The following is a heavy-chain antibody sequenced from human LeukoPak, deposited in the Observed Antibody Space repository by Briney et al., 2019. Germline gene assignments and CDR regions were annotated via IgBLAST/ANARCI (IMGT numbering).Heavy chain of an antibody. J-gene: IGHJ6*03. V-gene: IGHV1-18*01. Sequence: ASVKVSCKASGGTFSSYAISWVRQAPGQGLEWMGWISAYNGNTNYAQKLQGRVTMTTDTSTSTAYMELRSLRSDDTAVYYCAVNSGSLSKGYYYYMDVWGKGTTVTISS. D-gene: IGHD1-26*01. CDR1: GGTFSSYA. CDR3: AVNSGSLSKGYYYYMDV. CDR2: ISAYNGNT.